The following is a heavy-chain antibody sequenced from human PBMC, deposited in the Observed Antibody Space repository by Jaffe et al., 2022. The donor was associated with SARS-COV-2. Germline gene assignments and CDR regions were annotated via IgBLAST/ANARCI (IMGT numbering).Heavy chain of an antibody. CDR3: ARRIYIGGWNTIDY. CDR1: GFTFSDYA. J-gene: IGHJ4*02. Sequence: QVQLVESGGGVVQPGRSLRLSCAVSGFTFSDYAMHWVRQAPGKGLEWVAIISYDGNEKYYAGSVKGRFTISRDNSENTLHLQMNSLRPEDSAVYYCARRIYIGGWNTIDYWGQGTLVTVSS. V-gene: IGHV3-30*04. CDR2: ISYDGNEK. D-gene: IGHD6-19*01.